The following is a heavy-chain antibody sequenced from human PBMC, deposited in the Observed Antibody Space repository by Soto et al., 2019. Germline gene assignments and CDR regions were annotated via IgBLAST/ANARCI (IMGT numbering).Heavy chain of an antibody. D-gene: IGHD6-6*01. CDR2: INHSGST. Sequence: ASETLSLTCAVYGGSFSGYYWSWIRQPPGKGLEWIGEINHSGSTNYNPSLKSRVTISVDTSKNQFSLKLSSVTAADTAVYYCARLPARPIGRGSSLKLNAFDIWGQGTMVTVSS. J-gene: IGHJ3*02. CDR1: GGSFSGYY. CDR3: ARLPARPIGRGSSLKLNAFDI. V-gene: IGHV4-34*01.